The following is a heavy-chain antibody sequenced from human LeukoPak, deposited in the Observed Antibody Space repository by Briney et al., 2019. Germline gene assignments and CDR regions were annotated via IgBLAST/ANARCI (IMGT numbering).Heavy chain of an antibody. J-gene: IGHJ6*04. D-gene: IGHD6-6*01. V-gene: IGHV4-34*01. CDR1: GGSFSGYY. CDR2: INHSGST. Sequence: PSETLSLTCAVYGGSFSGYYWSWIRQRPGKGLEWIGEINHSGSTNYNPSLKSRVTISVDTSKNQFSLKLSAVTAADTAVYYCARGSDRIPARMDVWGKGTTVTVSS. CDR3: ARGSDRIPARMDV.